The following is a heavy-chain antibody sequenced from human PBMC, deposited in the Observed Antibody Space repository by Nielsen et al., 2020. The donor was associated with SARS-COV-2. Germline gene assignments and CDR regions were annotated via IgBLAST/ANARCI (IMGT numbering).Heavy chain of an antibody. D-gene: IGHD3-10*01. V-gene: IGHV3-23*01. CDR3: AKVFPMVRGPWDY. CDR2: ISGSGSST. Sequence: GESLKISCAASGFTFSSYGMSWVRQAPGKGLEWVSAISGSGSSTYYADSVKGRFTISRDNSKNTLYLQMNSLRAEDTAVYYCAKVFPMVRGPWDYWGQGTLVTASS. CDR1: GFTFSSYG. J-gene: IGHJ4*02.